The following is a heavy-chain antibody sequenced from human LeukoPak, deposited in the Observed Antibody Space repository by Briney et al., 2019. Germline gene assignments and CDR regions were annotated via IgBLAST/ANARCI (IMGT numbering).Heavy chain of an antibody. V-gene: IGHV4-39*07. CDR3: ARDGGSGPLGWFDP. CDR1: GGSISSSSYY. Sequence: SETLSLTCTVSGGSISSSSYYWGWIRQPPGKGLEWIGSIYYSGSTYYNPSLKSRVTISVDTSKNQFSLKLSSVTAADTAVYYCARDGGSGPLGWFDPWGQGTLVTVSS. CDR2: IYYSGST. D-gene: IGHD3-10*01. J-gene: IGHJ5*02.